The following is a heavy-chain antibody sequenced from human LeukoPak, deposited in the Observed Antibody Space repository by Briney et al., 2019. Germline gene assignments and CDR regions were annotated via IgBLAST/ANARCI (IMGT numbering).Heavy chain of an antibody. J-gene: IGHJ4*02. CDR3: ANFGDGYQSFHY. CDR2: ISYDGSNK. CDR1: GFTFSSYG. V-gene: IGHV3-30*18. D-gene: IGHD5-18*01. Sequence: GGSLRLSCAASGFTFSSYGMHWVRQAPGKGLEWVAVISYDGSNKYYADSVKGRFTISRDNSKNTLYLQMNSLRAEDTAVYYCANFGDGYQSFHYWGQGTLVTVSS.